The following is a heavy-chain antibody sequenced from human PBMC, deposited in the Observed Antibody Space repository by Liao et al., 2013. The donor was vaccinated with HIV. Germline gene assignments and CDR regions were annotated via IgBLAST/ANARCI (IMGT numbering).Heavy chain of an antibody. Sequence: QVQLQESGPGLVKPSQTLSLSCTVSGGSIRSGSYYWSWIRQPAGKGLEWIGRIYVSGNTNYNPSLKSRATISLGTSKNEFSLRLSSVTAADTAKYYCARHQLLEYDAFVYLGPRDSDHRLF. J-gene: IGHJ3*02. CDR1: GGSIRSGSYY. CDR3: ARHQLLEYDAFVY. V-gene: IGHV4-61*02. CDR2: IYVSGNT. D-gene: IGHD1-1*01.